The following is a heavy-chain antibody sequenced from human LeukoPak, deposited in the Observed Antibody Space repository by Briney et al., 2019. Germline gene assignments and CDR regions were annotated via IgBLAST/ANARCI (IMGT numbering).Heavy chain of an antibody. CDR1: GIPFSDYY. CDR2: ISSTSSYT. V-gene: IGHV3-11*06. D-gene: IGHD2-8*02. Sequence: GGSLRLSCVVSGIPFSDYYMNWIRQAPGKGLEWISYISSTSSYTDYADSVKGRFAISRDNAKNTLYQQMSSLRIEDTAVYYCTRVQAGRSGLMDVWGRGTTVTVSS. J-gene: IGHJ6*02. CDR3: TRVQAGRSGLMDV.